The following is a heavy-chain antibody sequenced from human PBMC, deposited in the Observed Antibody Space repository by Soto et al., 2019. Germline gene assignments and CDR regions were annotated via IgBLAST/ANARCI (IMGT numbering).Heavy chain of an antibody. CDR2: IYYSGST. D-gene: IGHD3-22*01. V-gene: IGHV4-31*03. CDR1: GGSISSGGYY. CDR3: VRESAYYDSSGDAFDI. J-gene: IGHJ3*02. Sequence: SETLSLTCTVSGGSISSGGYYWSWIRQHPGKGLEWIGYIYYSGSTYYNPSLKSRVTISVDTSKNQFSLKLSSVTAADTALYYCVRESAYYDSSGDAFDIWGQGTMVTVSS.